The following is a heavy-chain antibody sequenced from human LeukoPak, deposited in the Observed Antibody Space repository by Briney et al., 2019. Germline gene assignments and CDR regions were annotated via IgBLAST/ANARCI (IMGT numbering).Heavy chain of an antibody. Sequence: GGSLRLSCAASGFTFSSYWMNWVRQAPGKGLEWVANIKQDGSEKYYADSVKGRFTISRDNSKNTLYLQMSSLRAEDTAVYYCAKRYDSSGYYRYDAFDIWGQGTMVTVSS. CDR1: GFTFSSYW. CDR3: AKRYDSSGYYRYDAFDI. V-gene: IGHV3-7*01. D-gene: IGHD3-22*01. CDR2: IKQDGSEK. J-gene: IGHJ3*02.